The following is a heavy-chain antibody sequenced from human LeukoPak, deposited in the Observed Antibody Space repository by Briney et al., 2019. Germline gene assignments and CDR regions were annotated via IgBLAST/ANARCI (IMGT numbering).Heavy chain of an antibody. V-gene: IGHV3-15*01. Sequence: GGSLRLSCAASGFTFSNAWMSWVRQAPGKGLEWVGRIKSKTDGGTTDYAAPVKGRFTISRDDSKNTLYLQMNSLKTEDTAVYYCTTGAPVPLVTQPNRYSGYDLADYWGQGTLVTVSS. D-gene: IGHD5-12*01. CDR3: TTGAPVPLVTQPNRYSGYDLADY. CDR1: GFTFSNAW. CDR2: IKSKTDGGTT. J-gene: IGHJ4*02.